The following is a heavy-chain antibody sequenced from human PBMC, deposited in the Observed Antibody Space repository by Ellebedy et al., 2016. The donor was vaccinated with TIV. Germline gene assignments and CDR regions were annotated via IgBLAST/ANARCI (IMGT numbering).Heavy chain of an antibody. J-gene: IGHJ5*02. CDR2: ISYDGSNK. CDR1: GFTVSNNY. V-gene: IGHV3-30*18. D-gene: IGHD4-17*01. Sequence: GGSLRLXXAASGFTVSNNYMSWVRQAPGKGLEWVAVISYDGSNKYYADSVKGRFTISRDNSKNTLYLQMNSLRAEDTAVYYCAKDGPPIYGDSPHGWFDPWGQGTLVTVSS. CDR3: AKDGPPIYGDSPHGWFDP.